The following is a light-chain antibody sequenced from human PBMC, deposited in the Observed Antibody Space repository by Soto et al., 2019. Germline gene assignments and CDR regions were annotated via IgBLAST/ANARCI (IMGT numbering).Light chain of an antibody. Sequence: QPVLTQSSSASASLGSSVRLTCTLSSGHSSYIIAWHQQQPGTAPRYLMKLEGSGSYNKGSGVPDRFSGSTSGADRYLTISNLQFEDEADYYCETWDSNTRVFGGGTKLTVL. V-gene: IGLV4-60*02. CDR3: ETWDSNTRV. J-gene: IGLJ3*02. CDR2: LEGSGSY. CDR1: SGHSSYI.